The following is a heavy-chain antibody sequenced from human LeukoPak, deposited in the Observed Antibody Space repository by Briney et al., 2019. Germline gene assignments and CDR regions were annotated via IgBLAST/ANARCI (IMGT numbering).Heavy chain of an antibody. J-gene: IGHJ3*02. D-gene: IGHD4-17*01. Sequence: GGSLRLSCAASGFTFSSYSMSWVRQAPGKWLEWVSSISSSSSYIYYADSVKGRFTISRDNAKNSLYLQMNSLRAEDTAVYYCARGLVDSYYGDYVPEAFDIWGQGTMVTVSS. CDR3: ARGLVDSYYGDYVPEAFDI. V-gene: IGHV3-21*01. CDR1: GFTFSSYS. CDR2: ISSSSSYI.